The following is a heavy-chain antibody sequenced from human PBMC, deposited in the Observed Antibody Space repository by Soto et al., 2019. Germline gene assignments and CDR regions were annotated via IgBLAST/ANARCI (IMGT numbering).Heavy chain of an antibody. CDR3: AKVPGSSTIFGVALDY. D-gene: IGHD3-3*01. CDR1: GFTCSSCA. CDR2: ISGSGGGT. V-gene: IGHV3-23*01. J-gene: IGHJ4*02. Sequence: EVQLLESGGGLVQPGGSLRLSCAASGFTCSSCAMTWGRQAPGKGLEWVSAISGSGGGTYYADSVKGRFTISRDNSKNTLYLQMNSLRAEDTAVYYCAKVPGSSTIFGVALDYWGQGTLVTVSS.